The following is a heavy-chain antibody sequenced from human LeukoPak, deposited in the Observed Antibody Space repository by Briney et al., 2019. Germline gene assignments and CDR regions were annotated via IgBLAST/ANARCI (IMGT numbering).Heavy chain of an antibody. CDR2: IYYSGST. V-gene: IGHV4-39*07. Sequence: SETLSLTCTVSGGSISSSSYYWGWIRQPPGKGLEWIGSIYYSGSTYYNPSLKSRVTISVDTSKNQFSLELSSVTAADTAVYYCARAPIAARYYYYGMDVWGQGTTVTVSS. CDR1: GGSISSSSYY. J-gene: IGHJ6*02. D-gene: IGHD2-15*01. CDR3: ARAPIAARYYYYGMDV.